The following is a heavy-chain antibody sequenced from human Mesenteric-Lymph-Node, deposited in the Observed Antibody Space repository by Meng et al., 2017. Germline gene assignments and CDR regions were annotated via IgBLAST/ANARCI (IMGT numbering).Heavy chain of an antibody. CDR3: ARLSWGVTGNDY. V-gene: IGHV7-4-1*02. J-gene: IGHJ4*02. CDR1: GYSLHSYS. D-gene: IGHD6-19*01. CDR2: IKGNTWDP. Sequence: SWFVLMKRWDQVEVHRQSFGYSLHSYSTNWVRQAPGTGFEVMGWIKGNTWDPAYVQGFTGRFVFSLDTSVSTAYLEISSLETEDTAVYYCARLSWGVTGNDYWGQGTLVTVSS.